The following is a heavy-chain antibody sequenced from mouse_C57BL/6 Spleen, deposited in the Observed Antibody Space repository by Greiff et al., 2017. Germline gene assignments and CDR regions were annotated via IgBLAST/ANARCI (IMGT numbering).Heavy chain of an antibody. J-gene: IGHJ2*01. CDR2: IDPSDSYT. CDR1: GYTFTSYW. Sequence: VQLQQPGAELVRPGTSVKLSCKASGYTFTSYWLHWVKQRPGQGLEWIGVIDPSDSYTNYNQKFKGKATLTVDTSSSTAYMQLSSLTSEDSAVYYCARIYYGNYYFDYWGQGTTLTVSS. CDR3: ARIYYGNYYFDY. D-gene: IGHD2-1*01. V-gene: IGHV1-59*01.